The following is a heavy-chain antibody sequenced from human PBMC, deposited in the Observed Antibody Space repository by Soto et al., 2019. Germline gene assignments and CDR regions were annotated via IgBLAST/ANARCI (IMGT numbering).Heavy chain of an antibody. CDR1: GFTFSSYG. CDR2: ISYDGSNK. J-gene: IGHJ4*02. D-gene: IGHD3-10*01. CDR3: AKDHPLYYYGSGSYPYFDY. V-gene: IGHV3-30*18. Sequence: GGSLRLSCAASGFTFSSYGMHWVRQAPGKGXXWVAVISYDGSNKYYADSVKGRFTISRDNSKNTLYLQMNSLRAEDTAVYYCAKDHPLYYYGSGSYPYFDYWGQGTLVTVSS.